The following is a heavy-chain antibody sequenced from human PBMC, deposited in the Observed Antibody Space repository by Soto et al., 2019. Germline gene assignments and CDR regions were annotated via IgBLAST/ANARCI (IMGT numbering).Heavy chain of an antibody. Sequence: QVQLVQSGAEVKKPGASVKVSCKASGYTFTSYDINWVRQATGQGLEWMGWMNPNSGNTGYAQKFQGRVTMTRNTSISTAYMELSSLRSEDTAVYYCARKTYYYGSGRYYGMDVWGQGTTVTVSS. CDR2: MNPNSGNT. CDR3: ARKTYYYGSGRYYGMDV. J-gene: IGHJ6*02. CDR1: GYTFTSYD. V-gene: IGHV1-8*01. D-gene: IGHD3-10*01.